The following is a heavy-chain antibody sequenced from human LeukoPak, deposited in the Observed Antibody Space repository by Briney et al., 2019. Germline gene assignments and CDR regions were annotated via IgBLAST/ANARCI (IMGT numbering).Heavy chain of an antibody. CDR2: IIPILGIA. CDR3: ARDGKYYDFWSGSWFDP. D-gene: IGHD3-3*01. V-gene: IGHV1-69*04. CDR1: GGTFSSYA. Sequence: GASVKVSCKASGGTFSSYAISWVRQAPGQGLEWMGRIIPILGIANYAQKFQGRVTIIADKSTSTAYMELSSLRSEDTAVYYCARDGKYYDFWSGSWFDPWGQGTLVTVSS. J-gene: IGHJ5*02.